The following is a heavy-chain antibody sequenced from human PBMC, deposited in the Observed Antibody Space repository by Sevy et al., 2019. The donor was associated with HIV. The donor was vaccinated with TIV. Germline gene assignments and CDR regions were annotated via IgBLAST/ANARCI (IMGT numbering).Heavy chain of an antibody. V-gene: IGHV3-23*01. J-gene: IGHJ4*02. CDR3: AKGGRSYGDSYFDH. CDR1: GFTFSISA. CDR2: ISGSGNSA. D-gene: IGHD5-18*01. Sequence: GRSLRLSCAASGFTFSISAMTWVRRAPGKGLEWVSVISGSGNSAYYADSVKGRFTISRDNSKNTLSLQMNSLRAEDTAVYYCAKGGRSYGDSYFDHWGQGTLVTVSS.